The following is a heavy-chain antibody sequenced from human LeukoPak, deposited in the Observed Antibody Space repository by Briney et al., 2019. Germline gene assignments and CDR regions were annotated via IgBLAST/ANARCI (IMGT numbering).Heavy chain of an antibody. CDR1: GGSFSGYY. V-gene: IGHV4-34*01. CDR2: VNHFGSS. D-gene: IGHD3-10*01. CDR3: ARHSPYYGSGSFPRIRYYYYMDV. J-gene: IGHJ6*03. Sequence: SETLSLTCAVYGGSFSGYYWSWIRQPPEKGLEWIGEVNHFGSSNYNPSLKSRVTISVDTSKNQFSLKLSSVTAADTAVYYCARHSPYYGSGSFPRIRYYYYMDVWGKGTTVTISS.